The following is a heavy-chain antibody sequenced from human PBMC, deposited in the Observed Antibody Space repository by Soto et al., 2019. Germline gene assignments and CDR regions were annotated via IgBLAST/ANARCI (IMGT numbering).Heavy chain of an antibody. V-gene: IGHV1-69*13. CDR2: IIPVFGTV. CDR1: GGTLSSYV. CDR3: ARAQRIQLWASGMDV. Sequence: GASVKVSCKASGGTLSSYVISWVRQAPGQGLEWMGGIIPVFGTVNYAQKFQGRVTITADESTTTAYMELRSLRSGDAAVYYCARAQRIQLWASGMDVWGQGTTVTVSS. J-gene: IGHJ6*02. D-gene: IGHD5-18*01.